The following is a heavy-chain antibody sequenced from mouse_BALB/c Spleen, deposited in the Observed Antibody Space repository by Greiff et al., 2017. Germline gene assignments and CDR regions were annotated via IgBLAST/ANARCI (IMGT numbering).Heavy chain of an antibody. CDR2: IYPGSGNT. Sequence: VQLQQSGAELARPGASVKLSCKASGYTFTDYYINWVKQRTGQGLEWIGEIYPGSGNTYYNEKFKGKATLTADKSSSTAYMQLSSLTSEDSAVYFCAVITTDYWGQGTTLTVSS. J-gene: IGHJ2*01. V-gene: IGHV1-77*01. D-gene: IGHD2-4*01. CDR1: GYTFTDYY. CDR3: AVITTDY.